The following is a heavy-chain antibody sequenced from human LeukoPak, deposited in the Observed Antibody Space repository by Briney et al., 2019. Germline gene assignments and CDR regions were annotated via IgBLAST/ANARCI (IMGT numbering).Heavy chain of an antibody. Sequence: PGGSLRLSCAASGFTFSGYWMRWVRHAPGKGLVWVSHINSDGSSTYYADSVKGRFTISRDNAKNTLYLQMNRLRAEDAAVYYCAREMRRDSVVVPTAFDYWGRETLVTVS. V-gene: IGHV3-74*01. CDR1: GFTFSGYW. J-gene: IGHJ4*02. CDR2: INSDGSST. D-gene: IGHD2-15*01. CDR3: AREMRRDSVVVPTAFDY.